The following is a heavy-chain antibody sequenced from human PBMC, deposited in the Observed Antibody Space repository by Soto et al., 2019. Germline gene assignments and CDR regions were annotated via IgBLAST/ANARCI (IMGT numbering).Heavy chain of an antibody. Sequence: QLQLHQSGSGLVRPSETLALTCTVSGASISSGPYSWCWLRQTPGKGLEWIGFTYHSGSTTYNPALKDRVTISTDKSNDQFSLRLNSMTSADTAVYFCAKGGIREGLKHLNTWGQGTLVAVSS. D-gene: IGHD3-10*01. V-gene: IGHV4-30-2*01. CDR2: TYHSGST. J-gene: IGHJ5*02. CDR1: GASISSGPYS. CDR3: AKGGIREGLKHLNT.